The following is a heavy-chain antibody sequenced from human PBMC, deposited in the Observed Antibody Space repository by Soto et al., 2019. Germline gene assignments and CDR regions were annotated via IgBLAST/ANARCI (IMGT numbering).Heavy chain of an antibody. CDR2: IWYDGSNK. Sequence: QVQLVESGGGVVQPGRSLRLSCAASGFTFSSYGRHWVGQAPGKGLEGVAVIWYDGSNKYYADSVKGRFTISRDNSKNTLYLQMNSLRAEDTAVYYCARDYDSSGYPRYYFDYWGQGTLVTVSS. CDR1: GFTFSSYG. D-gene: IGHD3-22*01. V-gene: IGHV3-33*01. CDR3: ARDYDSSGYPRYYFDY. J-gene: IGHJ4*02.